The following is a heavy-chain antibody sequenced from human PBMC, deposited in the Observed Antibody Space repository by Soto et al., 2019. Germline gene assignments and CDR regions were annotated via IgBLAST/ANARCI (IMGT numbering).Heavy chain of an antibody. Sequence: GGSLRLSCAASGFTFSSYAMHWVRQAPGKGLEWVAVISYDGSNKYYADSVKGRFTISRDNSKNTLYLQMNSLRSEDTAVYYCARPKGSSLRWHFDYWGQGTLVTVSS. J-gene: IGHJ4*02. D-gene: IGHD4-17*01. CDR1: GFTFSSYA. V-gene: IGHV3-30-3*01. CDR3: ARPKGSSLRWHFDY. CDR2: ISYDGSNK.